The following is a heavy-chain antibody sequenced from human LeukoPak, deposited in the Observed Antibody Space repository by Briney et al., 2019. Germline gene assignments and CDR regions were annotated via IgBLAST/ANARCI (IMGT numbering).Heavy chain of an antibody. Sequence: SETLSLTCAVSGYSISSGYYWGWIRQPPGKGLEWIGSIYHSGSTYYNPSLKSRVTISVDTSKNQFSLKLSSVTAADTAVYYCARHPIQLVRFDYWGQGTLVTVSS. CDR2: IYHSGST. V-gene: IGHV4-38-2*01. J-gene: IGHJ4*02. CDR3: ARHPIQLVRFDY. D-gene: IGHD5-18*01. CDR1: GYSISSGYY.